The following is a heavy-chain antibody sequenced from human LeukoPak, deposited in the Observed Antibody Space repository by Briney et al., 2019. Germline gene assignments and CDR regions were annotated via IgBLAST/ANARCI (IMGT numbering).Heavy chain of an antibody. CDR1: GGSISSYY. Sequence: SETLSLTCTVPGGSISSYYWSWIRQPPGKGLEWIGYIYYSGSTTYNPSLKSRVTISVDTSMNQFSLKLSSVTAADTAVYYCATYYYDSSGWYYFDPWGQGTLVTVSS. J-gene: IGHJ4*02. CDR3: ATYYYDSSGWYYFDP. V-gene: IGHV4-59*01. CDR2: IYYSGST. D-gene: IGHD3-22*01.